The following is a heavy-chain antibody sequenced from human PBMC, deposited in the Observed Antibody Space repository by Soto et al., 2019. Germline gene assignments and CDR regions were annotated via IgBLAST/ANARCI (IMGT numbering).Heavy chain of an antibody. J-gene: IGHJ4*02. D-gene: IGHD5-18*01. V-gene: IGHV3-11*01. CDR3: ARGGYSYGYFDY. CDR1: GFTFSDYY. CDR2: IGSSGSNI. Sequence: AGGSLRLSCAASGFTFSDYYMSWIRQAPGKGLEWVSYIGSSGSNIYYADSVKGRSTISRDNAKSSLYLQMHSLRADDTAVYYCARGGYSYGYFDYWGQGTLVTVSS.